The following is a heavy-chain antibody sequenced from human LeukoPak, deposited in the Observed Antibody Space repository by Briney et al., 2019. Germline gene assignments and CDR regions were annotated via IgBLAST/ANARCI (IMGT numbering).Heavy chain of an antibody. CDR2: IYHSGST. CDR1: GGSISSGGYS. V-gene: IGHV4-30-2*01. CDR3: ARTTVTTSNFDY. J-gene: IGHJ4*02. Sequence: SETLSLTCAVSGGSISSGGYSWSWIRQPLGKGLEWIGYIYHSGSTYYNPSLKSRVTISVDRSKNQFSLKLSSVTAADTAVYYCARTTVTTSNFDYWGQGTLVTVSS. D-gene: IGHD4-17*01.